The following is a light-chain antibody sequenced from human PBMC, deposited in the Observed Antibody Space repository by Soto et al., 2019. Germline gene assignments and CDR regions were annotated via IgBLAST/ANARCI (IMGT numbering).Light chain of an antibody. CDR3: QHYTLYSEP. CDR2: GAS. J-gene: IGKJ5*01. V-gene: IGKV1-5*01. Sequence: RLTQSPSSLSASVGDTVTISCRASQDISTYLAWYRQKPGKAPTLLIFGASFLHNGVAPRFAGSRSGSEFTLTMYRLQPDDFATYFCQHYTLYSEPFGQGTRV. CDR1: QDISTY.